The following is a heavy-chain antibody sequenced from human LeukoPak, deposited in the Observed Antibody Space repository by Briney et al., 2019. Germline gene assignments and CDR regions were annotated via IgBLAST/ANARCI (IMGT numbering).Heavy chain of an antibody. D-gene: IGHD3-22*01. CDR1: GGSISSYY. Sequence: PSENLSLTCTVSGGSISSYYWSWIRQPAGKGLEWIGRIYTSGSTNYNPSLKSRVTMSVDTSKNQFSLKLSSVTAADTAVYYCARELGYYDSSGYDYWGQGTLVTVSS. J-gene: IGHJ4*02. CDR3: ARELGYYDSSGYDY. V-gene: IGHV4-4*07. CDR2: IYTSGST.